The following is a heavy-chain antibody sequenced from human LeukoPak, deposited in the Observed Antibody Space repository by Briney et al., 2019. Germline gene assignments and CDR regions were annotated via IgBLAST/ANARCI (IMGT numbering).Heavy chain of an antibody. D-gene: IGHD1-1*01. V-gene: IGHV3-23*01. J-gene: IGHJ4*02. CDR1: GFTFSSYA. CDR3: ARDQIGGHTNDY. Sequence: GGSLRLSCAASGFTFSSYAMSWVRQAPGKGLEWVSGISPSGDITYYADSVKGRFTISRDNAKNTLYLQMNSLRAEDTAVYYCARDQIGGHTNDYWGQGTLVTVSS. CDR2: ISPSGDIT.